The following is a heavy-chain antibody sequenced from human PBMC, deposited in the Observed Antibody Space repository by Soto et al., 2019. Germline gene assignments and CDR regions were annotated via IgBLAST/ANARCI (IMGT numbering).Heavy chain of an antibody. CDR1: GGSISSGGYS. V-gene: IGHV4-30-2*01. CDR3: ARSHIVPRLFMYPYDY. Sequence: LSLTCAVSGGSISSGGYSWSWIRQPPGKGLEWIGYIYHSGSTYYNPSLKSRVTISVDTSKNQFSLKLSSVTAADTAVYYCARSHIVPRLFMYPYDYWGQGTLVTVSS. CDR2: IYHSGST. J-gene: IGHJ4*02. D-gene: IGHD5-12*01.